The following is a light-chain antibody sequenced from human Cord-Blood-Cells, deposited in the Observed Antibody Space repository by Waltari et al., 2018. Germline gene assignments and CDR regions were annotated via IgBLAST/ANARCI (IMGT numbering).Light chain of an antibody. J-gene: IGKJ1*01. CDR3: QQYYSTPWT. V-gene: IGKV4-1*01. CDR2: CAS. Sequence: DIVMTQSPDSLAVCLGERATIHCKSSPSVLYSSNNKNYLAWYQQKPGQPPKLLIYCASTRESGVPDRFSGSGSGTDFTLTISSLQAEDVAVYYCQQYYSTPWTFGQGTKVEIK. CDR1: PSVLYSSNNKNY.